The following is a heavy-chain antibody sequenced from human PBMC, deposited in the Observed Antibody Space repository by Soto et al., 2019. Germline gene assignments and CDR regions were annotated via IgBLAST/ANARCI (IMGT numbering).Heavy chain of an antibody. CDR1: GFTFSSYA. CDR2: ISGSGGST. D-gene: IGHD5-18*01. J-gene: IGHJ3*02. Sequence: LRLSCAASGFTFSSYAMSWVRQAPGKGLEWVSAISGSGGSTYYADSVKGRFTISRDNSKNTLYLQMNSLRAEDTAVYYCAKAGYSYGYGTTIPTGGFDIWGQGTMVTVSS. CDR3: AKAGYSYGYGTTIPTGGFDI. V-gene: IGHV3-23*01.